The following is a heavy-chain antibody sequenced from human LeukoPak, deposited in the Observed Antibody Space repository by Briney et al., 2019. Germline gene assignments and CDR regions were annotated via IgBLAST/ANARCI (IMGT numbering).Heavy chain of an antibody. CDR3: AKVRQVLGAGGAFDI. CDR1: GFTFSSYA. CDR2: ISGSGGST. D-gene: IGHD3-10*01. J-gene: IGHJ3*02. Sequence: GGSLRFSCAASGFTFSSYAMSWVRQAPGKGLEWVSAISGSGGSTYYADSVKGRFTISRDNSKNTLYLQMNSLRAEDTAVYYCAKVRQVLGAGGAFDIWGQGTMVTVSS. V-gene: IGHV3-23*01.